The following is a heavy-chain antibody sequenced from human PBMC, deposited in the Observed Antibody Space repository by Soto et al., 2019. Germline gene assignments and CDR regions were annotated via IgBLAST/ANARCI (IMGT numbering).Heavy chain of an antibody. Sequence: QVQLVQSGAEVKKPGSSVKVSCKASGGTFSSYAISWVRQAPGQGLEWMGGIIPIFGTANYAQKFQGRVTITADESTSTAYMELSSLRSEDTAVYYCASERSRSSSSRIDYYYYGMDVWGQGTTVTVSS. J-gene: IGHJ6*02. D-gene: IGHD6-6*01. V-gene: IGHV1-69*12. CDR2: IIPIFGTA. CDR3: ASERSRSSSSRIDYYYYGMDV. CDR1: GGTFSSYA.